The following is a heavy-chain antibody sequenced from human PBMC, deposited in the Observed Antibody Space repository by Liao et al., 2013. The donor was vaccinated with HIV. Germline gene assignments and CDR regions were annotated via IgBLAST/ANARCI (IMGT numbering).Heavy chain of an antibody. CDR1: GESFSGYY. D-gene: IGHD4-17*01. Sequence: QVQLRQWGAGLLKPSETLSLTCAVYGESFSGYYWSWIRQSPGKGLEWIGEISHSGSTNYNPSLKSRVTISVDTSKNQFSLKLSSVTAADTAVYYCAREAGGATVTTGEDYWGQGTLVTVSS. CDR3: AREAGGATVTTGEDY. J-gene: IGHJ4*02. V-gene: IGHV4-34*02. CDR2: ISHSGST.